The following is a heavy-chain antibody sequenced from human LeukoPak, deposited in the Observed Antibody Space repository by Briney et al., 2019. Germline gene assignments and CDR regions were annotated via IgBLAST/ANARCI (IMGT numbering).Heavy chain of an antibody. J-gene: IGHJ4*02. CDR1: GGTFSSYA. D-gene: IGHD3/OR15-3a*01. Sequence: GASVKVSCKASGGTFSSYAISWVRQAPGQGLEWMGRIIPILGIANYAQKFQGRVTITADKSTSTAYMELSSLRSEDTAVYYCARSSGRFGLVIFLLDYWGQGTLVTVSS. CDR3: ARSSGRFGLVIFLLDY. V-gene: IGHV1-69*04. CDR2: IIPILGIA.